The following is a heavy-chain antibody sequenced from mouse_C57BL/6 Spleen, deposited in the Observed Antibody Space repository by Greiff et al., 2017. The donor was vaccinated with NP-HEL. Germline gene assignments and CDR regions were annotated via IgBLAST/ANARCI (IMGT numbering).Heavy chain of an antibody. J-gene: IGHJ1*03. CDR3: ARLIYFDWYFDV. Sequence: VQLQQPGTELVKPGASVKLSCKASGYTFTSYWMHWVKQRPGQGLEWIGNINPSNGGTNYNEKFKSKATLTIDKSSSTAYMQLSSLTSEDSAVYYCARLIYFDWYFDVWGKGTTVTVSS. D-gene: IGHD2-1*01. V-gene: IGHV1-53*01. CDR1: GYTFTSYW. CDR2: INPSNGGT.